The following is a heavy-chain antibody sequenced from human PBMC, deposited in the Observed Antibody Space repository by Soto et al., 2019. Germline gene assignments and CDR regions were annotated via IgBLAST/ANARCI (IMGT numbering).Heavy chain of an antibody. CDR2: ISSNGGST. CDR3: VKDMEVVAATPNWFDP. V-gene: IGHV3-64D*08. CDR1: GFPFSSYA. D-gene: IGHD2-15*01. J-gene: IGHJ5*02. Sequence: PGGSLRLSCSASGFPFSSYAMHWVRQAPGKGLEYVSAISSNGGSTYYADSVKGRFTISRDNSKNTLYLQMSSLRAEDTAVYYCVKDMEVVAATPNWFDPWGQGTLVTVSS.